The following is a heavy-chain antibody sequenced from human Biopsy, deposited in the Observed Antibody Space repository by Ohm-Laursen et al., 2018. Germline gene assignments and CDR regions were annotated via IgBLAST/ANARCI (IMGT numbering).Heavy chain of an antibody. Sequence: ASVKVSCKASGFIFTNYGLSWVRQAHGQGLEWMGWISSSNDNTNYAQKFQGRVTMTADTSTSTAYMELRSLRSDDTAVYYCARDFFDSSGYFYYYNGVDLWGQGTTVTVSS. D-gene: IGHD3-22*01. CDR1: GFIFTNYG. CDR3: ARDFFDSSGYFYYYNGVDL. CDR2: ISSSNDNT. V-gene: IGHV1-18*01. J-gene: IGHJ6*02.